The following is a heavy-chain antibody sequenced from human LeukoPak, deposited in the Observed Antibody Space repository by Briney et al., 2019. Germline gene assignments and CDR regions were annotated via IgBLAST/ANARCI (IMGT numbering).Heavy chain of an antibody. CDR3: ARGLENFDY. CDR2: INPSSGGT. J-gene: IGHJ4*02. D-gene: IGHD1-1*01. CDR1: GYTFTGSY. V-gene: IGHV1-2*06. Sequence: AASVKVSCKASGYTFTGSYIHWVRQAPGQGLEWVGRINPSSGGTSFAQKFQGSVTMTRDTSISAAYLKLSRLRSDDTAVYYCARGLENFDYWGQGTLVTVSS.